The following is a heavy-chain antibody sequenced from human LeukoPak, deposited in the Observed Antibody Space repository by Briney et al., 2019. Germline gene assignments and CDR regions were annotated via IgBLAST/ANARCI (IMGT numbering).Heavy chain of an antibody. Sequence: GGSVRLFCVVSGITLSNYGVSWVRQARGRGLEWVSVISESGGSTNYADSVKGRFIISRDNSKNTVYLQMNSLRAEDTAVYFCAKRGIVIRGFLIGFHKEAYYFDYWGQGILVTVSS. V-gene: IGHV3-23*01. CDR2: ISESGGST. CDR3: AKRGIVIRGFLIGFHKEAYYFDY. D-gene: IGHD3-10*01. J-gene: IGHJ4*02. CDR1: GITLSNYG.